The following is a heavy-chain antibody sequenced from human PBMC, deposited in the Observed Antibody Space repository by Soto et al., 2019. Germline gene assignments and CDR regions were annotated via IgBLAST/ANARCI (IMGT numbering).Heavy chain of an antibody. J-gene: IGHJ4*02. CDR3: ARDTLLGDYVPGDY. CDR2: INAGNGNT. CDR1: GYTFTSYA. V-gene: IGHV1-3*01. Sequence: QVPLVQSGAEVKKPGASVKVSCKASGYTFTSYAMHWVRQAPGQRLEWMGWINAGNGNTKYSQKFQGRVTITRDTSASTAYMELSSLRSEDTAVYYCARDTLLGDYVPGDYWGQGTLVTVSS. D-gene: IGHD4-17*01.